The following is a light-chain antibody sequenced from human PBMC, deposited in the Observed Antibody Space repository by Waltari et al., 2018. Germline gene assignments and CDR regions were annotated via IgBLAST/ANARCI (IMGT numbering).Light chain of an antibody. CDR2: VFS. CDR3: SSYRSSSTSIV. CDR1: CSDVGGFNY. Sequence: HSPLTQPASVSGSPGQPIPLSCTGTCSDVGGFNYVSWFQPTPGTAPKLMFSVFSKRPSGVSNRFSGSKSGNTASLTISGLQAEDEADYYCSSYRSSSTSIVFGTGTKVTVL. V-gene: IGLV2-14*01. J-gene: IGLJ1*01.